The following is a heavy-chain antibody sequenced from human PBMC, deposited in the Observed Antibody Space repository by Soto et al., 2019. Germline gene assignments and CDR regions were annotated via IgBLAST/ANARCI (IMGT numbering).Heavy chain of an antibody. V-gene: IGHV1-69*13. CDR3: ARPTLISLEPPYYYGMDV. D-gene: IGHD1-1*01. Sequence: ASVKVSCKASGGTFSSYAISWVRQAPGQGLEWMGGIIPIFGTANYAQKFQGRVTITADESTSTAYMELSSLRSEDTAVYYCARPTLISLEPPYYYGMDVWGQGTTVTVSS. CDR1: GGTFSSYA. J-gene: IGHJ6*02. CDR2: IIPIFGTA.